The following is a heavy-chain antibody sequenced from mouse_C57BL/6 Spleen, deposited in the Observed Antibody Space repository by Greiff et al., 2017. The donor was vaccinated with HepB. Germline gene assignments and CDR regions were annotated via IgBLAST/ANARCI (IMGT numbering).Heavy chain of an antibody. D-gene: IGHD1-1*01. V-gene: IGHV1-61*01. CDR3: AREGPLITTVYFDY. CDR2: IYPSDSET. Sequence: QVHVKQPGAELVRPGSSVKLSCKASGYTFTSYWMDWVKQRPGQGLEWIGNIYPSDSETHYNQKFKDKATLTVDKSSSTAYMQLSSLTSEDSAVYYCAREGPLITTVYFDYWGQGTTLTVSS. J-gene: IGHJ2*01. CDR1: GYTFTSYW.